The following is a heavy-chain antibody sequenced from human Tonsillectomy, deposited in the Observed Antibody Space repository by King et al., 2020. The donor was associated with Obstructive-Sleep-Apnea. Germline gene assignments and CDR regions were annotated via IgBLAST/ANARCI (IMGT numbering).Heavy chain of an antibody. CDR2: VSGTGHSL. CDR1: GFTFSDYY. J-gene: IGHJ4*02. CDR3: TRGVFSDF. D-gene: IGHD3-16*01. V-gene: IGHV3-11*01. Sequence: VQLVESGGGLVKPGGSLRLSCAASGFTFSDYYMNWMRQSPGKGLEWLAFVSGTGHSLYYADSVRGRFTISRDNDKNSLSLQMNSLRAADTAIYYCTRGVFSDFWGRGTLVTVSS.